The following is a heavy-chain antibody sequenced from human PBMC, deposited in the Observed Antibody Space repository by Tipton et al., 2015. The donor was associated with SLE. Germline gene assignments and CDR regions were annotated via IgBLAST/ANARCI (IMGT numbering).Heavy chain of an antibody. J-gene: IGHJ4*02. Sequence: TLSLTCTVSGGSISSRNYYWGWIRQPPGKGLEWIGNIYHSGSTFYNPSLESRVTISVDTSKNRFSLKLSSVTAADTAIYYCARSYGNLYYFDYWGQGTLVTVSS. V-gene: IGHV4-39*02. CDR3: ARSYGNLYYFDY. D-gene: IGHD4-17*01. CDR1: GGSISSRNYY. CDR2: IYHSGST.